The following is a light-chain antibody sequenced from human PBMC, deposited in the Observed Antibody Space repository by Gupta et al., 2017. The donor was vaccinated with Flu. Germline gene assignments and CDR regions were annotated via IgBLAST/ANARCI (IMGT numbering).Light chain of an antibody. J-gene: IGKJ2*01. CDR1: LSVGRN. Sequence: GSPAERATLSCRASLSVGRNVAWYQQKPGQAPRLLIYGASTRATGVPGRFSGAGSGTQFTLTIDDLQSEDFGVYYCQHYNAFGQGTKVESK. V-gene: IGKV3-15*01. CDR2: GAS. CDR3: QHYNA.